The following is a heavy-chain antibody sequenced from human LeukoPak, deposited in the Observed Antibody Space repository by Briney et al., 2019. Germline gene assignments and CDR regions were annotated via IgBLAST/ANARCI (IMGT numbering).Heavy chain of an antibody. CDR2: IKQDGSEK. Sequence: PGGSLRLSCVASGFSFSSYWMSWVRQAPGKGLEWVANIKQDGSEKYYVDSVKGRFTISRDNAKSSLYLQMNSLRAEDTAVYYCAREMYPFDYWGQGTLVTVSS. D-gene: IGHD2-8*01. CDR3: AREMYPFDY. V-gene: IGHV3-7*01. J-gene: IGHJ4*02. CDR1: GFSFSSYW.